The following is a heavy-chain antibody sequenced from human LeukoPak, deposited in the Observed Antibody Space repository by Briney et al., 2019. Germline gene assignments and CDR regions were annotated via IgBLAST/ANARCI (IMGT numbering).Heavy chain of an antibody. Sequence: PSETLSLTCTASGGSISSSSYYWGWIRQPPGKGLEWIGNIYYSGSSYYNPSPKSRATISVDTSKNQFSLKLSSVTAADTAVYYCARQSLYSSSWHANNWFDPWGQGTLVTVSS. CDR3: ARQSLYSSSWHANNWFDP. J-gene: IGHJ5*02. CDR1: GGSISSSSYY. CDR2: IYYSGSS. V-gene: IGHV4-39*01. D-gene: IGHD6-13*01.